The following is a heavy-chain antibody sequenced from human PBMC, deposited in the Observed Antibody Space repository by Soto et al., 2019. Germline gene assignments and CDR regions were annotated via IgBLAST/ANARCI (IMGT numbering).Heavy chain of an antibody. J-gene: IGHJ4*02. Sequence: EVQLVESGGGLVKPGGSLRLSCAASGFTFSDYSMNWVRQAPGKGLEWVSSISTASGYIYYADSVKGRCTISRDNAKNSLYLQMSSLRAEDTAVYYCARDRGRSLYGDFDYWGQGTLVTVSS. CDR3: ARDRGRSLYGDFDY. V-gene: IGHV3-21*01. CDR2: ISTASGYI. D-gene: IGHD3-10*01. CDR1: GFTFSDYS.